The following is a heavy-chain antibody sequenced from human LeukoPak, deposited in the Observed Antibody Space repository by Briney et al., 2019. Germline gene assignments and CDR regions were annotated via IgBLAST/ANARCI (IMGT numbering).Heavy chain of an antibody. CDR2: ISSSSSYT. Sequence: PGGSLRLSCAASGFTFSDYYMSWIRQAPGKGLEWVSYISSSSSYTNYADSVKGRFTISRDNAKNSLYLQMNSLRAEDTAVYYCARALTMVRDGPDAFDIWDQGTMVTVSS. CDR3: ARALTMVRDGPDAFDI. CDR1: GFTFSDYY. V-gene: IGHV3-11*06. J-gene: IGHJ3*02. D-gene: IGHD3-10*01.